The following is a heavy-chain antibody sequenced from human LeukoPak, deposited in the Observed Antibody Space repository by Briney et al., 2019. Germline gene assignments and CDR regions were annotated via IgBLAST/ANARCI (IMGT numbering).Heavy chain of an antibody. V-gene: IGHV3-74*01. CDR3: ARGDCSSTSCRQDFDP. J-gene: IGHJ5*02. D-gene: IGHD2-2*01. Sequence: GGSLRLSCAASGFTFGSPWMHWVRQAPGKGLVWVSRINSDGSSISYADSVKGRFTISRDNAKNTLYLQMNSLRAEDTAVYYCARGDCSSTSCRQDFDPWGQGTLVTVSS. CDR1: GFTFGSPW. CDR2: INSDGSSI.